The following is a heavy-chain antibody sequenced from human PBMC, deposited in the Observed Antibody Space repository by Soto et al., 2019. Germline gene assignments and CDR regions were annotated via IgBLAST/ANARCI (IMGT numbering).Heavy chain of an antibody. V-gene: IGHV4-30-4*01. D-gene: IGHD3-10*01. CDR1: GASIISLDYY. CDR2: IYHTGAT. Sequence: QVQLQESGPGLVRPSQTLSLTCTVSGASIISLDYYWTWIRRPPGKGLEWIGHIYHTGATYYNPSLESRVLMSVDTSKNQFSLKLSSVTAADTAVFYCARGAVVSLVRGVMGGNWFDPWGQGTLVTVSS. J-gene: IGHJ5*02. CDR3: ARGAVVSLVRGVMGGNWFDP.